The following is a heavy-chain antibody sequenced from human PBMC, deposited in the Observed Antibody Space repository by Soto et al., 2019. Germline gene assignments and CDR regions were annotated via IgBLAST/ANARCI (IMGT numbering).Heavy chain of an antibody. J-gene: IGHJ4*02. CDR3: AKNPYSSVHYFFDY. CDR1: GFTFSSYA. CDR2: ITSTGDST. V-gene: IGHV3-23*01. D-gene: IGHD6-25*01. Sequence: GSLRLSCAASGFTFSSYAMSWVRQAPGKGLEWVSTITSTGDSTYYADSVKGRFTISRDNSKNTLYLQMNGLRVEDTAIYYCAKNPYSSVHYFFDYWGQGSLVTVSS.